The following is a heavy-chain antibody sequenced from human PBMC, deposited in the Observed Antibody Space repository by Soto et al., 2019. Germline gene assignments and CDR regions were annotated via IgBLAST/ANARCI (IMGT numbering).Heavy chain of an antibody. V-gene: IGHV4-38-2*01. CDR1: GYSISSGYY. D-gene: IGHD2-21*02. Sequence: PSETLSLTCAVSGYSISSGYYWGWIRQPPGKGLEWIGSIYHSGSTYYNPSLKSRVTISVDTSKNQFSLKLSSVTAADTAVYYCARGIHIVVVTAPRGMYYFDYWGQGTLVTVSS. CDR2: IYHSGST. J-gene: IGHJ4*02. CDR3: ARGIHIVVVTAPRGMYYFDY.